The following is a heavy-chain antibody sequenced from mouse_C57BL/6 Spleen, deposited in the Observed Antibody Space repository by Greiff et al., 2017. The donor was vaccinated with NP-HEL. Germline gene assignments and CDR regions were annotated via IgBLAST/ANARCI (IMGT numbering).Heavy chain of an antibody. V-gene: IGHV5-17*01. CDR1: GFTFSDYG. J-gene: IGHJ4*01. CDR3: ARGGAMDY. Sequence: DVKLVESGGGLVKPGGSMKLSCAASGFTFSDYGMHWVRQAPEKGLEWVAYISSGSSTIYYADTVKGRFTISRDNAKNTLFLQMTSLRSEDTAMYYCARGGAMDYWGQGTSVTVSS. CDR2: ISSGSSTI.